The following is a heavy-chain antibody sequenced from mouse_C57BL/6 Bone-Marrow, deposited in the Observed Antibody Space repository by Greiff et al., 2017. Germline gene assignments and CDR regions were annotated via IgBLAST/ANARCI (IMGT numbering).Heavy chain of an antibody. Sequence: EVQLQQSGPVLVKPGASVKMSCKASGYTFTDYYMNWVKQSHGKSLEWIGVINPYNGGTSYNQKFKGKATLTVDKSSSTAYMELNSLTSEDSAVYYCARDYYENAMDYWGQGTSVTVSS. CDR3: ARDYYENAMDY. D-gene: IGHD1-1*01. V-gene: IGHV1-19*01. CDR2: INPYNGGT. J-gene: IGHJ4*01. CDR1: GYTFTDYY.